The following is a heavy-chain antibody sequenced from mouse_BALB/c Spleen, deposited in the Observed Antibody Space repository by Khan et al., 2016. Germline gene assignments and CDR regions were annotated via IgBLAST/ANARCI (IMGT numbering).Heavy chain of an antibody. Sequence: EVELVESGGGLVQPGGSRKLSCAASGFTFSNFGMHWVRQAPEKGLEWVAFISSGSSTLYSADTVKGRFTVSRDNPKNTLFLQMTSLGSEDTAMYYCGRGDFWGQGTTLTVSS. V-gene: IGHV5-17*02. CDR1: GFTFSNFG. CDR3: GRGDF. J-gene: IGHJ2*01. CDR2: ISSGSSTL.